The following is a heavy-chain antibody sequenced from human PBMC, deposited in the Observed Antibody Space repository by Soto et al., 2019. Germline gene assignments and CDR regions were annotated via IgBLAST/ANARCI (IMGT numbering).Heavy chain of an antibody. Sequence: PSETLSLTCTVSGGSISSYYWSWIRQPPGKGLEWIGYIYYSGSTNYNPSLKSRVTISVDTSKNQFSLKLSSVTAADTAVYYCARGALQYYYGSGVVLDWFDPWGQGTLVTVSS. CDR2: IYYSGST. D-gene: IGHD3-10*01. CDR3: ARGALQYYYGSGVVLDWFDP. J-gene: IGHJ5*02. V-gene: IGHV4-59*01. CDR1: GGSISSYY.